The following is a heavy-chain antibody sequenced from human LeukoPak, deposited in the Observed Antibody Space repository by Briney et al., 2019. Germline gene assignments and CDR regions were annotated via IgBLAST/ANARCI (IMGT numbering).Heavy chain of an antibody. D-gene: IGHD4-17*01. J-gene: IGHJ4*02. V-gene: IGHV3-30*04. Sequence: PGGSLRLSCAASGFTFSSYAMHWVRQAPGKGLEWVAVISYDGSNKYYADSVKGRFTISRDNSKNTLYLQMNSLRAEDTAVYYCARDFEATTVTLHGVYWGQGTLVTVSS. CDR2: ISYDGSNK. CDR1: GFTFSSYA. CDR3: ARDFEATTVTLHGVY.